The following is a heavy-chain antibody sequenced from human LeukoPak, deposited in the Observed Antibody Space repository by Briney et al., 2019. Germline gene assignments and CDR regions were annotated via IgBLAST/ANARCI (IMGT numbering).Heavy chain of an antibody. Sequence: SETLSLTCTVSGASISSLYWTWIRQPPGKGLEWIGYIFNTGDTNYNPSLKSRVTISVDTSKNQFSLNLISVTAADTAVYYCTSLSRDAFNHFDYWGQGTLVTVSS. CDR2: IFNTGDT. J-gene: IGHJ4*02. CDR1: GASISSLY. V-gene: IGHV4-59*11. CDR3: TSLSRDAFNHFDY. D-gene: IGHD5-24*01.